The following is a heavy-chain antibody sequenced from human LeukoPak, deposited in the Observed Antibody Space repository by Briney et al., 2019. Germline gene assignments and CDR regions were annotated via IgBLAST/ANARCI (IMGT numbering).Heavy chain of an antibody. Sequence: ASVKVSCKASGYTFTGYYMHWVRQAPGQGLEWMGWINPNSGGTKNAQKFQGRVTMTRDTSISTAYMELSRLRSDDTAVYYCAREIDYYDSSGYNGYWGQGTLVTVPS. J-gene: IGHJ4*02. D-gene: IGHD3-22*01. CDR1: GYTFTGYY. V-gene: IGHV1-2*02. CDR3: AREIDYYDSSGYNGY. CDR2: INPNSGGT.